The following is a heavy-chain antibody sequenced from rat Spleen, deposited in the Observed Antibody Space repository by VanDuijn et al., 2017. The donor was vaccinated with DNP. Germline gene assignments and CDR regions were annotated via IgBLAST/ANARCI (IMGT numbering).Heavy chain of an antibody. Sequence: EVQLVESGGGLVQPGNSLKLSCAASGFTFSSFPMAWVRQAPTKGLEWVATISTSGGSTYYRDSVKGRFTISRDNAKSTLYLQMNSLRSEDTATYYCTRVGYYSGHYWYFDFWGPGTMVTVSS. D-gene: IGHD1-1*01. V-gene: IGHV5-46*01. CDR3: TRVGYYSGHYWYFDF. CDR1: GFTFSSFP. CDR2: ISTSGGST. J-gene: IGHJ1*01.